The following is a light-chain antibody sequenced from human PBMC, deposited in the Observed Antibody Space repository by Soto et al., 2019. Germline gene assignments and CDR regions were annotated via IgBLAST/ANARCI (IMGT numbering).Light chain of an antibody. CDR2: WSS. CDR3: KQYQSLPVT. V-gene: IGKV4-1*01. J-gene: IGKJ3*01. CDR1: QSVLHSSNGNNY. Sequence: DIEMTQSPDSLSVSLGERATINCRSSQSVLHSSNGNNYIAWYQQKPGQPPKLLIYWSSTRESGVPDRFIGSGSGKDFTLTVSSLQAEDVAVCYCKQYQSLPVTSGTGTTVHIK.